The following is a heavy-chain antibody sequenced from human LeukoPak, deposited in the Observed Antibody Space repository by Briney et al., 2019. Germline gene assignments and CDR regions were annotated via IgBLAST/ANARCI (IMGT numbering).Heavy chain of an antibody. Sequence: PSETLSLTCTVSGDSTSRYYWSWIRQPPGKGLEFLGYIFYSGIVNYNPSLKSRVTISVDTSKNQFSLKLSSVTAADTAVYYCARDKHTIFGVVHRGFGAFDIWGQGTMVTVSS. V-gene: IGHV4-59*12. D-gene: IGHD3-3*01. J-gene: IGHJ3*02. CDR2: IFYSGIV. CDR1: GDSTSRYY. CDR3: ARDKHTIFGVVHRGFGAFDI.